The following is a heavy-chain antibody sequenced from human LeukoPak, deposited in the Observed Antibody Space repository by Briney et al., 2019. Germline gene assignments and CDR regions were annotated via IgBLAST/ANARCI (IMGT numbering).Heavy chain of an antibody. V-gene: IGHV3-48*03. Sequence: GGSLRLSCAASGFTFSSYEMNWVRQAPGKGLEWVSYISIGGSTIYYADPVKGRFTISRDNAKNSLYLQMDSLRAEDTAVYFCARDPGYGHSWPNLFDYWGQGTLVTVSS. CDR3: ARDPGYGHSWPNLFDY. J-gene: IGHJ4*02. D-gene: IGHD6-13*01. CDR2: ISIGGSTI. CDR1: GFTFSSYE.